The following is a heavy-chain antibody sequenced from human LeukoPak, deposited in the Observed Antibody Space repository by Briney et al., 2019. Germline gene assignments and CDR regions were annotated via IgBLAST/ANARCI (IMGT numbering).Heavy chain of an antibody. CDR2: MNPKSGAT. CDR1: GYRFTGYY. V-gene: IGHV1-2*02. D-gene: IGHD3-9*01. CDR3: ARHGRKSRGYFDYVYYFDY. Sequence: ASVKVSCKTSGYRFTGYYLHWVRQAPGQGLEWMGWMNPKSGATDYARKFQGRVTMTRDTSISTAYMELSRLRSGDTAVYYCARHGRKSRGYFDYVYYFDYWGQGTLVTVSS. J-gene: IGHJ4*02.